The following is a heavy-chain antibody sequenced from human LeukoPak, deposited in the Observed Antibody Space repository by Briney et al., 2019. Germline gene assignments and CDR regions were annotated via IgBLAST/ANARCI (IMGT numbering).Heavy chain of an antibody. Sequence: SETLSLTCTVSGGSISSYYWSWNRQPPGKGLEWIGYIYYSGSTNYNPSLKSRVTISVDTSKNQFSLKLSSVTAADTAVYYCARGRGGYVIDYWGQGTLVTVSS. CDR2: IYYSGST. V-gene: IGHV4-59*08. J-gene: IGHJ4*02. CDR1: GGSISSYY. CDR3: ARGRGGYVIDY. D-gene: IGHD5-12*01.